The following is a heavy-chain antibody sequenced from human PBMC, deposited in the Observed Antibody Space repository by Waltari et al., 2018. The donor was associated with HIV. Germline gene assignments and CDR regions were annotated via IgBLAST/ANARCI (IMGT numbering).Heavy chain of an antibody. V-gene: IGHV3-48*02. CDR1: GLSFSDYA. CDR2: ISSSSSNI. Sequence: EVQLVESGGGLVQPGRSLRLSCAASGLSFSDYAMNWVRQAPGKGVEWISYISSSSSNIKYADSVKGRFTISRDNTKRSLDLHMNNLRDEDTAVYFCARDTLNLYFGLDVWGQGTTVSVSS. CDR3: ARDTLNLYFGLDV. J-gene: IGHJ6*02.